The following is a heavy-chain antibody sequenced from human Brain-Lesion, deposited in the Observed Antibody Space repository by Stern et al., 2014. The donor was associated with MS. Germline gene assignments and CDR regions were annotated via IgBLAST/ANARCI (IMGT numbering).Heavy chain of an antibody. CDR2: IFSTGET. J-gene: IGHJ4*02. CDR3: ARMREYCSGGICFAGYYDS. CDR1: GFSLSNAAMG. D-gene: IGHD2-15*01. Sequence: ESGPVLVKPTETLTLTCSVSGFSLSNAAMGVSWIRQPTGKALEGLAHIFSTGETAYSTALKSRLTISKDPSRSQVVLTMTNMDPVDTATYYCARMREYCSGGICFAGYYDSWGQGTLVTVSS. V-gene: IGHV2-26*01.